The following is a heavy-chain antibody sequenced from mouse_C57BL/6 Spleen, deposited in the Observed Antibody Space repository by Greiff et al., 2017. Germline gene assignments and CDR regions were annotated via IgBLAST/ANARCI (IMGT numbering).Heavy chain of an antibody. Sequence: VHVKQSGPELVKPGASVKISCKASGYSFTDYNMNWVKQSNGKSLEWIGVINPNYGTTSYNQKFKGKATLTVDQSSSTAYMQLNSLTSEDSAVXYCARREGYGNPFAYWGQGTLVTVSA. CDR2: INPNYGTT. J-gene: IGHJ3*01. V-gene: IGHV1-39*01. D-gene: IGHD2-10*02. CDR1: GYSFTDYN. CDR3: ARREGYGNPFAY.